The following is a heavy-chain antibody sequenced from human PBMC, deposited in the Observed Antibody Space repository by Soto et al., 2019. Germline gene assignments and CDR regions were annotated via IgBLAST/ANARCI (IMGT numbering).Heavy chain of an antibody. Sequence: EVQLVESGGGLVQPGRSLRLSCAASGFTFDDYAMHWVRQAPGKGLEWVSGISWNSGSIGYADSVKGRFTISRDNAKNSLYLQMNSLRAEDTALYYCAESGYNDAWDIWGQGTMVTVSS. CDR3: AESGYNDAWDI. CDR2: ISWNSGSI. V-gene: IGHV3-9*01. CDR1: GFTFDDYA. J-gene: IGHJ3*02. D-gene: IGHD3-3*01.